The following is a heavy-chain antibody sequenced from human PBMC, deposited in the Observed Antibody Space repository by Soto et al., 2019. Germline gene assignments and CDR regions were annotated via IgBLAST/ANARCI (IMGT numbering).Heavy chain of an antibody. D-gene: IGHD3-9*01. CDR3: ARTFDTITYYFDY. CDR2: ISFVGNII. Sequence: VHLVESGGGVVQPGGSLRLSCAASDFSFSSYAMHWIRQAPGKGLEWLAVISFVGNIIQYADSVKGRFIISRDNSKNTLYLQMNSLRGDDTAVYYCARTFDTITYYFDYWGQGTLVTVSS. V-gene: IGHV3-30-3*01. CDR1: DFSFSSYA. J-gene: IGHJ4*02.